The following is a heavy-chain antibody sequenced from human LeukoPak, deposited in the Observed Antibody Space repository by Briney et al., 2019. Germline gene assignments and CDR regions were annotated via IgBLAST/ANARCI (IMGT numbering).Heavy chain of an antibody. D-gene: IGHD6-19*01. CDR3: ARLSTAGYSSGWYPGY. CDR2: IYYSGTT. V-gene: IGHV4-39*01. Sequence: PSETLSLTCTVSGSSISNFYWAWVRLPPGKGLEWIGSIYYSGTTYYNPSLKSRGTISVDTSKNQFSLKLSSVTAADTAVYYCARLSTAGYSSGWYPGYWGQGTLVTVSS. J-gene: IGHJ4*02. CDR1: GSSISNFY.